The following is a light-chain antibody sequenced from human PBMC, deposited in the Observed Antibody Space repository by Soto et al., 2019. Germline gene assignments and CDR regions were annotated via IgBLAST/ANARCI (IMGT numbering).Light chain of an antibody. Sequence: DIQMTQSPSSLSASVGDRVTITCRAIQSISSYLNWYQQKPGKAPKLLIYAASSLQSGVPSRFSGSGSGRDFTLTISSLQPEDFATYYCQQSYSTPPLTFGGGTKVEIK. CDR2: AAS. V-gene: IGKV1-39*01. J-gene: IGKJ4*01. CDR1: QSISSY. CDR3: QQSYSTPPLT.